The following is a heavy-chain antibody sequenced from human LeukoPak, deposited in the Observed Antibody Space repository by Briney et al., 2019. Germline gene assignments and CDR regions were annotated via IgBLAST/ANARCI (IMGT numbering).Heavy chain of an antibody. CDR1: GGSISSSSYY. CDR3: AKKGADDFWSGYYTGAFDY. CDR2: IYYSGST. V-gene: IGHV4-39*07. D-gene: IGHD3-3*01. Sequence: PSETLSLTCTVSGGSISSSSYYWGWIRQPPGKGLEWIGSIYYSGSTYYNPSLKSRVTISVDTSKNQFSLKLSSVTAADTAVYYCAKKGADDFWSGYYTGAFDYWGQGTLVTVSS. J-gene: IGHJ4*02.